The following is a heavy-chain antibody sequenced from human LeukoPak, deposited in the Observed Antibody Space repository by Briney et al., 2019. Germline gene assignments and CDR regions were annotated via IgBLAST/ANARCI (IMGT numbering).Heavy chain of an antibody. CDR1: GGSISSGGYY. CDR3: ARDKGYYDSRGYFDY. D-gene: IGHD3-22*01. J-gene: IGHJ4*02. V-gene: IGHV4-31*03. Sequence: SQTLSLTCTVSGGSISSGGYYWSWIRQHPGKGLEWIGYIYYSGSTYYNPSPKSRVTISVDTSKNQFSLKLSSVTAADTAVYYCARDKGYYDSRGYFDYWGQGTLVTVSS. CDR2: IYYSGST.